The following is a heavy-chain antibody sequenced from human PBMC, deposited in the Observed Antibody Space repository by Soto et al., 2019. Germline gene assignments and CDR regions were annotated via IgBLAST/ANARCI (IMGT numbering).Heavy chain of an antibody. CDR1: GYTFTSYA. CDR3: ARDCSISTCPFDY. J-gene: IGHJ4*02. CDR2: ISPYSGNT. V-gene: IGHV1-18*01. D-gene: IGHD2-2*01. Sequence: ASVKVSCKASGYTFTSYAMHWVRQAPGQGLEWMGWISPYSGNTKYAQNLQGRVTMTTDTSTSTTYMELRSLTSDDTAVYYCARDCSISTCPFDYWGQGTLVTVPQ.